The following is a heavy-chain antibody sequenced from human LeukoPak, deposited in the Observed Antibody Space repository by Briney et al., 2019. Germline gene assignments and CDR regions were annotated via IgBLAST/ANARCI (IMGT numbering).Heavy chain of an antibody. CDR3: AREGIAATVDY. CDR1: GFTFTSYW. D-gene: IGHD6-13*01. J-gene: IGHJ4*02. V-gene: IGHV3-7*01. CDR2: IKQDGSEK. Sequence: PGGSLRLSCAASGFTFTSYWMSWVRQAPGKGLEWVANIKQDGSEKYYVDSVKGRFTISRDNAKNSLYLQMNSLRAEDTAVYYCAREGIAATVDYWGQGTLVTVSS.